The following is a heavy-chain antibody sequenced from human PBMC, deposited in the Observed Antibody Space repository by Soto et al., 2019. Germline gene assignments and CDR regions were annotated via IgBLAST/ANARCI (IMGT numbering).Heavy chain of an antibody. J-gene: IGHJ6*02. V-gene: IGHV3-23*01. D-gene: IGHD3-9*01. CDR2: ISGSGGST. Sequence: GGSLRLSCAASGFTFSSYAMSWVRQAPGKGLEWVSAISGSGGSTYYADSVKGRFTISRDNSKNTLYLQMNSLRAEDTAVYYCAKDHVLRYFDWLVPNYYYYGMDVWGQGTTVTV. CDR1: GFTFSSYA. CDR3: AKDHVLRYFDWLVPNYYYYGMDV.